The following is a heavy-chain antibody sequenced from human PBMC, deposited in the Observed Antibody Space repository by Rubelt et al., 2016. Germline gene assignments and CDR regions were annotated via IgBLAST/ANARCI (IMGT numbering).Heavy chain of an antibody. J-gene: IGHJ5*02. CDR2: IYYSGST. V-gene: IGHV4-39*01. D-gene: IGHD2-8*01. CDR1: GGSISSSSYY. Sequence: QLQLQESGPGLVKPSETLSLTCTVSGGSISSSSYYWGWIRQPPGKGLEWIGSIYYSGSTYYNPSLHSRVTIFVDTSKNQFSFKLSSVTAADAAVYYCARYDGVMGQNDPWGQGTLVTVSS. CDR3: ARYDGVMGQNDP.